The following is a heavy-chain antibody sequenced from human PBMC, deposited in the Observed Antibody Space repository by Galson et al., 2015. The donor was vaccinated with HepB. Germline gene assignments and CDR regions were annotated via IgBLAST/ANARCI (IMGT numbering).Heavy chain of an antibody. V-gene: IGHV3-30*02. CDR1: GFTFSSYG. Sequence: SLRLSCAASGFTFSSYGMHWVRQAPGKGLEWVAFIRYGGSNKYYADSVKGRFTISRDNSKNTLYLQMNSLRAEDTAVYYCAVRQQQLPLGYWGQGTLVTVSS. D-gene: IGHD6-13*01. CDR2: IRYGGSNK. CDR3: AVRQQQLPLGY. J-gene: IGHJ4*02.